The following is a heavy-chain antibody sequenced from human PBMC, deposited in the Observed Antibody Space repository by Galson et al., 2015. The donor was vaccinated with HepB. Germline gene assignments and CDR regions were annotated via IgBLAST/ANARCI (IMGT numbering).Heavy chain of an antibody. V-gene: IGHV3-48*01. CDR2: ISSSSSTI. CDR1: GFTFSSYS. D-gene: IGHD6-19*01. CDR3: AGRIAVAGPWNYFDY. J-gene: IGHJ4*02. Sequence: SLRLSCAASGFTFSSYSMNWVRQAPGKGLEWVSYISSSSSTIYYADSVKGRFTISRDNAKNSLYLQMNSLRAEDTAVYYCAGRIAVAGPWNYFDYWGQGTLVTVSS.